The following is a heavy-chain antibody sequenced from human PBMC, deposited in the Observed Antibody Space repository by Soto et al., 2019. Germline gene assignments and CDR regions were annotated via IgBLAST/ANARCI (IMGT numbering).Heavy chain of an antibody. CDR2: IYHSGST. V-gene: IGHV4-4*02. CDR1: GGSISISNW. Sequence: PSDTLSLTCAVSGGSISISNWWSWVRQPPGKGLEWIGEIYHSGSTNYNPSLKSRVTISVDKSKNQFSLKLSSVTAADTAVYYCARDLRFLEWLSRTTSPGMDVWGQGTTVTVSS. D-gene: IGHD3-3*01. J-gene: IGHJ6*02. CDR3: ARDLRFLEWLSRTTSPGMDV.